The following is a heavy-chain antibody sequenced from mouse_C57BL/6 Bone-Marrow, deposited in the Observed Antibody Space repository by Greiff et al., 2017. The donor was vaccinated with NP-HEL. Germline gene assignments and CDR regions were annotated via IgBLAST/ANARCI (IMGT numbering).Heavy chain of an antibody. CDR1: GFTFSDYY. CDR3: ARQGPYGSSYVGYFDV. J-gene: IGHJ1*03. CDR2: ISNGGGST. V-gene: IGHV5-12*01. D-gene: IGHD1-1*01. Sequence: EVHLVESGGGLVQPGGSLKLSCAASGFTFSDYYMYWVRQTPEKRLEWVAYISNGGGSTYYPDTVKGRFTISRDNAKNTLYLQMSRLKSEDTAMYYCARQGPYGSSYVGYFDVWGTGTTVTVSS.